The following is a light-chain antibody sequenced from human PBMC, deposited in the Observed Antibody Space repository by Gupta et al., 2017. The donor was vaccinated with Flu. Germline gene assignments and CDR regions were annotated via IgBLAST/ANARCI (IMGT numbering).Light chain of an antibody. CDR1: RIRGYV. CDR3: NSRDTNGAHYV. Sequence: EKTVRRICNGDRIRGYVASWYQQRTGQAPRLVMYGEKSRTSGIPERFSGSRSGNTASLTITGAQAEDEADYFCNSRDTNGAHYVFGTGTKVTVL. J-gene: IGLJ1*01. CDR2: GEK. V-gene: IGLV3-19*01.